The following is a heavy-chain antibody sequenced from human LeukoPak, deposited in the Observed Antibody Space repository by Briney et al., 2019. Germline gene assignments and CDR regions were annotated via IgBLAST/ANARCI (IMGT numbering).Heavy chain of an antibody. V-gene: IGHV1-2*06. CDR3: ARGPRLDSSGWYYGAFDI. Sequence: ASVKVSWKASGYTFTGYYIHWVRQAPGQGLERMGRINPNSGGADYAQKFQGRVSMTRDTSISTAYMELSSLRSDDTAVYYCARGPRLDSSGWYYGAFDIWGQGTMVTVS. CDR2: INPNSGGA. D-gene: IGHD6-19*01. J-gene: IGHJ3*02. CDR1: GYTFTGYY.